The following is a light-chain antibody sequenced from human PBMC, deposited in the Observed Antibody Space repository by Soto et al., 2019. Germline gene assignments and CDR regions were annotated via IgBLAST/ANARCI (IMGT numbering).Light chain of an antibody. V-gene: IGKV3-20*01. J-gene: IGKJ1*01. CDR2: GAS. CDR3: HQYGSAPAWT. CDR1: QSVSSSY. Sequence: EIVLTQSPGTLSLFPGEGATLSCRASQSVSSSYLAWYQQKPGQAPRLLIYGASNRATGIPDRFSGAGSGTDFTLTISRLEPEDFAVYYCHQYGSAPAWTFGQGTKVEIK.